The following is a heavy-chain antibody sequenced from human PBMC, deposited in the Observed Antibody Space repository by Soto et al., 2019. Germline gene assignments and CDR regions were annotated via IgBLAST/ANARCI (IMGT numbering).Heavy chain of an antibody. V-gene: IGHV1-8*01. J-gene: IGHJ6*02. D-gene: IGHD3-3*01. CDR2: MNPNSGNT. CDR3: ATHFLTIFGVVIPHRSNYYVMDV. Sequence: ASVKVSCKASGYTFTSYDINWVRQATGQGLEWMGWMNPNSGNTGYAQKFQGRVTMTEDTSTDTAYMELSSLRSEDTAVYYCATHFLTIFGVVIPHRSNYYVMDVRGQGTSVTVSS. CDR1: GYTFTSYD.